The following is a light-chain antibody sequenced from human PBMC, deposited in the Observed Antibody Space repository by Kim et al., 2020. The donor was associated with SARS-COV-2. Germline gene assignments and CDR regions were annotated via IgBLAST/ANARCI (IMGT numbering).Light chain of an antibody. CDR1: SSDVGGYNY. Sequence: GQSVTISCTGTSSDVGGYNYVAWYQQYPGKAPKLMIYDVTKRPSGVPDRFSGFKSGNTASLTISGLQADDEADYNCCSYAGSYTWVFGGGTQLTVL. CDR3: CSYAGSYTWV. V-gene: IGLV2-11*01. J-gene: IGLJ3*02. CDR2: DVT.